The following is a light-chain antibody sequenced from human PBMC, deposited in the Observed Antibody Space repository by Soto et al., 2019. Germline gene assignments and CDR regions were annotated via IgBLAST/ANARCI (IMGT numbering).Light chain of an antibody. J-gene: IGKJ1*01. V-gene: IGKV3-20*01. CDR2: AAS. Sequence: EVVLTQSPGTVSLSPGKRATLSCRASQSVTSNYLAWYQQKAGQAPRLLIYAASSRATGIADRFSGSGSGTDYTLSISRLEPEDFAVYYCQQYGSSFTWTFGQGTKVEIK. CDR3: QQYGSSFTWT. CDR1: QSVTSNY.